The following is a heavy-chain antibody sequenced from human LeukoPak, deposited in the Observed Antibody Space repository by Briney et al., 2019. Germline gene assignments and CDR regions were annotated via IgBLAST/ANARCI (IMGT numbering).Heavy chain of an antibody. V-gene: IGHV4-30-2*01. Sequence: PSQTLSLTCAVSGGSISSGGYSWSWIRQPPGKGLEWIGYIYHSGSTYYNPSLKSRVTISVDRSKNQFSLKLSSVTAADTAVYYCARGEGGIDYWGQGTLVTVSS. CDR1: GGSISSGGYS. J-gene: IGHJ4*02. CDR3: ARGEGGIDY. D-gene: IGHD3-16*01. CDR2: IYHSGST.